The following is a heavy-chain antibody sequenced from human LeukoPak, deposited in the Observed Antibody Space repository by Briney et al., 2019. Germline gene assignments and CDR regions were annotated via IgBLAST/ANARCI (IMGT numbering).Heavy chain of an antibody. CDR3: ARDYWRSIEY. D-gene: IGHD2-2*01. J-gene: IGHJ4*02. V-gene: IGHV3-7*03. CDR2: INEDGSTK. Sequence: GGSLRLSCAASGFTFSNYWMSWVRQAPRKGLEWVAIINEDGSTKYYVDSLKGRFVISRDNAKDSLYLQMSGLRADDTAVYYCARDYWRSIEYWGQGALVTVSS. CDR1: GFTFSNYW.